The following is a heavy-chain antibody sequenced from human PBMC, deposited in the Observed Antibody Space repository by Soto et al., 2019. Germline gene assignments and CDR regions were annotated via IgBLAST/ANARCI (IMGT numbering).Heavy chain of an antibody. Sequence: ASVKVSCKASGYTFTSYDINWVRQATGQGLEWMGWMNPNSGNTGYAQKFQGRVTMTRNTSISTAYMELSSLRSEDTAVYYCARGTYYDFWSGYYGAYYYYYMDVWGKGTTVTVSS. D-gene: IGHD3-3*01. CDR3: ARGTYYDFWSGYYGAYYYYYMDV. J-gene: IGHJ6*03. V-gene: IGHV1-8*01. CDR2: MNPNSGNT. CDR1: GYTFTSYD.